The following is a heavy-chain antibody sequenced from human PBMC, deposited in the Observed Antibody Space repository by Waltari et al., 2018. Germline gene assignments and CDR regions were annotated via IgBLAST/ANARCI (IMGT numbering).Heavy chain of an antibody. CDR1: GYSFSSYR. V-gene: IGHV1-18*01. Sequence: QVQLVQSGAAVKKRGAAVKLQCKASGYSFSSYRINWGRQAPGQGLEWMGWTSTYNGNTNSAHKLQGRLTMTTDTSTSTAYRELRSLRSDDTPIYYCARMSIDSYSYFAYWGQRTLVTVSS. D-gene: IGHD3-22*01. J-gene: IGHJ4*02. CDR3: ARMSIDSYSYFAY. CDR2: TSTYNGNT.